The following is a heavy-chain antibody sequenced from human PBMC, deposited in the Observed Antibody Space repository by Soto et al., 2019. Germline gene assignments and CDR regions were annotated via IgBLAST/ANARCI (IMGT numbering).Heavy chain of an antibody. J-gene: IGHJ4*02. CDR2: IKQDGSEK. Sequence: GGSLRLSCTASGFTFSSYWMTWVRQAPGKGLEWVATIKQDGSEKYYVDSVKGRFTISRDNAKNSLFLQMNSLRAEDTAVYYCATYRISSGWSRFFDYWGQGTLVTVSS. CDR1: GFTFSSYW. V-gene: IGHV3-7*05. D-gene: IGHD6-13*01. CDR3: ATYRISSGWSRFFDY.